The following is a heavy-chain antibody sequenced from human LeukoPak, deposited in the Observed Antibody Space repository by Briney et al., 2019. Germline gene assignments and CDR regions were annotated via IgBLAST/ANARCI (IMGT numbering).Heavy chain of an antibody. D-gene: IGHD2-2*01. CDR3: ARVYQSAEYYFDY. CDR1: GGSIDSYY. V-gene: IGHV4-59*01. J-gene: IGHJ4*02. Sequence: SETLSLTCTVSGGSIDSYYWSWIRQPPGKGLEWIGYIYYTGSTEYHPSLKSRVTISLDTSKNQFSLKLTSVTAADTAVYYCARVYQSAEYYFDYWGQENLVSVSS. CDR2: IYYTGST.